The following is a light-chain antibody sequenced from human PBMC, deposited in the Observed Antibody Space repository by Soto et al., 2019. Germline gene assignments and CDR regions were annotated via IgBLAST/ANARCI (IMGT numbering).Light chain of an antibody. Sequence: QSALTQPASVSGSPGQSITISCVGTSGDIGDYNYVSWYQQHPGKVPKVIIYDVSNRPSGVSDRFSGTKSGNTASLTVSGLQAADEADYYCCSYTRSGTRIFGTGTKVTVL. CDR1: SGDIGDYNY. CDR3: CSYTRSGTRI. V-gene: IGLV2-14*01. J-gene: IGLJ1*01. CDR2: DVS.